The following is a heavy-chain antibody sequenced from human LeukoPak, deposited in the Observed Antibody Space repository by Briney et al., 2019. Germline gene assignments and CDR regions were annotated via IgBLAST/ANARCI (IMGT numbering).Heavy chain of an antibody. CDR1: GFTFSSYG. V-gene: IGHV3-33*06. CDR3: AKGLKYYYDSSGHGAFDI. CDR2: IWYDGTNK. J-gene: IGHJ3*02. D-gene: IGHD3-22*01. Sequence: PGRSLRLSCAASGFTFSSYGMHWVRQAPGKGLEWVAVIWYDGTNKYYADSVKGRFTISRDDSTNTLYLQMNSLRAEDTAVYYCAKGLKYYYDSSGHGAFDIWGQGTMVAVSS.